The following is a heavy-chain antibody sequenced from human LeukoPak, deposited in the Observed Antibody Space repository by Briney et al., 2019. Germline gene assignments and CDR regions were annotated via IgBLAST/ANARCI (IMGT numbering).Heavy chain of an antibody. V-gene: IGHV4-4*09. CDR2: IYGSGST. CDR1: GGSISSYY. Sequence: PSETLSLTCTVSGGSISSYYWSWIRQPPGMGLEWIGYIYGSGSTTYNPSLKSRVTMSVDTSKNHFPLNVTSVTAADTAVYYCARLDSSGYSIDYWGQGTLVSVSS. J-gene: IGHJ4*02. D-gene: IGHD3-22*01. CDR3: ARLDSSGYSIDY.